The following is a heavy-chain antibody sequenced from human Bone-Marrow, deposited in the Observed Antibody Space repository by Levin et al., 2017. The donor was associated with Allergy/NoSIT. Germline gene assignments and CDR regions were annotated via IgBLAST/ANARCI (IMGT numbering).Heavy chain of an antibody. CDR1: GFRFDDYG. Sequence: RSGGSLRLSCAASGFRFDDYGMSWVRQVPGKGLEWVSGINWKGENAGYADSVKGRFTISRDNAKKFLYLQMSSLRAEDTAFYYCASGGIYYGSAFEYWGQGTLVTVSS. CDR3: ASGGIYYGSAFEY. D-gene: IGHD3-10*01. J-gene: IGHJ4*02. CDR2: INWKGENA. V-gene: IGHV3-20*04.